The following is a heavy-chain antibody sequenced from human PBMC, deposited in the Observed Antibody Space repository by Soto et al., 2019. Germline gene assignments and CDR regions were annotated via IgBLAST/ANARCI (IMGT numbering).Heavy chain of an antibody. CDR3: ARSFCTDTSCSIFDS. J-gene: IGHJ4*01. CDR1: GGSISSYY. Sequence: SETLSLTCTVSGGSISSYYWSWIRQPPGKGLEWIGYIYYSGSTNYNPSLRSRVTISADTSKNQFSLKLTSVTTADTAVYFCARSFCTDTSCSIFDSWGLGTLVTVSS. V-gene: IGHV4-59*12. D-gene: IGHD2-2*01. CDR2: IYYSGST.